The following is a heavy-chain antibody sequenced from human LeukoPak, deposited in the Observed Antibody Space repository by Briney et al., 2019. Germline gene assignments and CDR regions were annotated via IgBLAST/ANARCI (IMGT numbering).Heavy chain of an antibody. CDR3: ARGVTMIGRLRFDP. D-gene: IGHD3-22*01. Sequence: SETLSLTCTVSGGSISSSSYYWGWPRQPPGKGLEWLGSIYYSGSTYYNPSLKSRVTISVDTSKNQFSLKLSSVTAADTAVYYCARGVTMIGRLRFDPWGQGTLVTVSS. J-gene: IGHJ5*02. CDR2: IYYSGST. CDR1: GGSISSSSYY. V-gene: IGHV4-39*07.